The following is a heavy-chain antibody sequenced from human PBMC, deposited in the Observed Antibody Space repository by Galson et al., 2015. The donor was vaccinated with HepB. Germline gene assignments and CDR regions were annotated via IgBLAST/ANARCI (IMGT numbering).Heavy chain of an antibody. CDR2: IDWDDDK. V-gene: IGHV2-70*11. CDR3: ARSIVVVPAAIGWFDP. D-gene: IGHD2-2*02. J-gene: IGHJ5*02. CDR1: GFSLSTSGMC. Sequence: PALVKPTQTLTLTCTFSGFSLSTSGMCVSWIRQPPGKALEWLARIDWDDDKYYSTSLKTRLTISKDTSKNQVVLTMTNMDPVDTATYYCARSIVVVPAAIGWFDPWGQGTLVTVSS.